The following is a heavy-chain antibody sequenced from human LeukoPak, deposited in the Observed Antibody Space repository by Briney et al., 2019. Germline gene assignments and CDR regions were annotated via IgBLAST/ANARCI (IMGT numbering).Heavy chain of an antibody. CDR1: GYTFTSYY. Sequence: GASVKVSCKASGYTFTSYYMHWVRQAPGQGLEWMGIINPSGGSTSYAQKFQGRVTMTRDTSISTAYMELRSLRSDDTAVYYCARDFRDTSGYYYASRDWGQGTLVTVSS. CDR2: INPSGGST. D-gene: IGHD3-22*01. J-gene: IGHJ4*02. CDR3: ARDFRDTSGYYYASRD. V-gene: IGHV1-46*01.